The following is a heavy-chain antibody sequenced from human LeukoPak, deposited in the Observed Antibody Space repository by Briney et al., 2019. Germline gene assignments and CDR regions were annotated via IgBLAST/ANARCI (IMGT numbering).Heavy chain of an antibody. CDR3: ASIPPFYYDFWSGVQYYMDV. D-gene: IGHD3-3*01. V-gene: IGHV3-21*01. J-gene: IGHJ6*03. CDR2: ISSSSSYI. Sequence: GGSLRLSCAASGFTFSSYSMNWVRQAPGKGLEWVPSISSSSSYIYYADSVKGRFTISRDNAKNSLYLQMNSLRAEDTAVYYCASIPPFYYDFWSGVQYYMDVWGKGTTVTVSS. CDR1: GFTFSSYS.